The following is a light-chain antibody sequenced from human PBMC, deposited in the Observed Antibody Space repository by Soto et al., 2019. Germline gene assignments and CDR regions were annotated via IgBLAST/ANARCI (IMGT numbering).Light chain of an antibody. CDR1: QSISSW. J-gene: IGKJ4*01. V-gene: IGKV1-5*03. CDR2: KAS. Sequence: DIQMTQSPSTLSASVGDRVTITCRASQSISSWLAWYQQKPGKAPKLLIYKASSLEAGVPSRFCGSGSGTDFTLTISSLQPDDFATYYCQQYHSYSLTFGGGTKVDIK. CDR3: QQYHSYSLT.